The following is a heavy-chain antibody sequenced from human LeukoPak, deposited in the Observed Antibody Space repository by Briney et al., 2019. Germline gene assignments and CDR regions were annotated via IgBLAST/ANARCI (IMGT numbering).Heavy chain of an antibody. V-gene: IGHV3-23*01. CDR3: SKREYWSGWFLED. D-gene: IGHD6-19*01. CDR2: ISGSGAST. J-gene: IGHJ4*02. Sequence: GGSLRLSCVASGFTFSSFSMNWVRQAPAKGLEWVSTISGSGASTYYADFLMGGIVVSRDNSKNTLYLQMNTLRSDDTAVYYCSKREYWSGWFLEDWGQGTLVTVSS. CDR1: GFTFSSFS.